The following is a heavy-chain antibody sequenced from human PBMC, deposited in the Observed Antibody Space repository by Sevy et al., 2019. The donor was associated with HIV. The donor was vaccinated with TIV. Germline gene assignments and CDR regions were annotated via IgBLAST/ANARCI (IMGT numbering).Heavy chain of an antibody. CDR3: ARSGDSSGLKTYFDY. D-gene: IGHD3-22*01. V-gene: IGHV1-8*01. CDR1: GYIFTSYD. Sequence: ASVKVSCKASGYIFTSYDINWVRQATGQGLEWMGWMNPNTDNTGYAQKFQGRVTMTRNTSISTAYMELSSLRSEDTAVYCCARSGDSSGLKTYFDYWGQGTLVTVSS. J-gene: IGHJ4*02. CDR2: MNPNTDNT.